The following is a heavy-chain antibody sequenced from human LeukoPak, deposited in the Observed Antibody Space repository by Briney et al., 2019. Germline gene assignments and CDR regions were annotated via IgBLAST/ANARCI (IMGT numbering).Heavy chain of an antibody. CDR1: GGSFSGYY. CDR2: INHSGST. Sequence: SETLSLTCTVYGGSFSGYYWSWIRQPPGKGLEWIGEINHSGSTNYNPSLKSRVTISVDTSKNQFSLKLSSVTAADTAVYYCARDYGDEYNWFDPWGQGTLVTVSS. D-gene: IGHD4-17*01. CDR3: ARDYGDEYNWFDP. V-gene: IGHV4-34*01. J-gene: IGHJ5*02.